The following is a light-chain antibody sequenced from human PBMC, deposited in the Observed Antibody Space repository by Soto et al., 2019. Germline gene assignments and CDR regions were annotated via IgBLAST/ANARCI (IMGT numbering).Light chain of an antibody. J-gene: IGLJ2*01. CDR1: TGAVTSGYY. CDR3: LLFHGDGQV. V-gene: IGLV7-43*01. Sequence: QAVVTQEPSLTVSPGGTVPLPCASSTGAVTSGYYPNWFQQRPGQAPRALIYSTNNRHSWTPARFSGSLLGGKAALTLSGVQPEDEAEYYCLLFHGDGQVFGGGTKLTVL. CDR2: STN.